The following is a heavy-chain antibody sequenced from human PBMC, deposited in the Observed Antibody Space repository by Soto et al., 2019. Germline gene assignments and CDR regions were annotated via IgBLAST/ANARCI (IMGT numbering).Heavy chain of an antibody. CDR3: AGRYCPNGVCYTNYYYYIDV. D-gene: IGHD2-8*01. V-gene: IGHV3-23*01. CDR1: GFTCSTYA. J-gene: IGHJ6*03. CDR2: LTPSGGNT. Sequence: EVQLLDSGGGLVQPGGSLRLSCAASGFTCSTYAMTWVRQAPGKGLEWVSTLTPSGGNTYYADSVQGRFTISRDNSMNTLYLQMNSLRAEDTAVYYCAGRYCPNGVCYTNYYYYIDVWGEGTTVTVSS.